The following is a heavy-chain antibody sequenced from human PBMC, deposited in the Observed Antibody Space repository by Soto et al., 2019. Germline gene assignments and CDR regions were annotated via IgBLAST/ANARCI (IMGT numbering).Heavy chain of an antibody. CDR3: ARDSSSWYGGWFDP. Sequence: SETLSLTCTVSGGSISSYYWSWIRQPPGKGLEWIGYIYYSGSTNYNPSLKSRVTISVDTSKNQFSLKLSSVTAADTAVYYCARDSSSWYGGWFDPWGQGTLVTVSS. J-gene: IGHJ5*02. D-gene: IGHD6-13*01. V-gene: IGHV4-59*01. CDR1: GGSISSYY. CDR2: IYYSGST.